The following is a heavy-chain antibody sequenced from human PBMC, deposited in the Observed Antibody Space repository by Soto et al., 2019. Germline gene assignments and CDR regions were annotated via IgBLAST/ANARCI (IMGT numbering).Heavy chain of an antibody. CDR2: INHTGTT. CDR3: ARHDYGDGFSY. CDR1: GGSFSGYY. J-gene: IGHJ4*02. Sequence: SETLSLTCAVYGGSFSGYYWSWIRQPPGKGLEWIGTINHTGTTHYNPSLKSRVTISVDTSRNQFSLTVRSVTAADTAMYYCARHDYGDGFSYWGQGTLVTVSS. D-gene: IGHD4-17*01. V-gene: IGHV4-34*01.